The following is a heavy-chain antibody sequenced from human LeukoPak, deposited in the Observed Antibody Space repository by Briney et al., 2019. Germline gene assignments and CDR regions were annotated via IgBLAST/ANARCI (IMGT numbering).Heavy chain of an antibody. CDR1: GYTFTSYD. CDR3: ARLGELSSDDY. D-gene: IGHD3-16*02. V-gene: IGHV1-8*03. Sequence: GASVKVSCKASGYTFTSYDIHWVRQATGQGPEWMGWMNPNSGNTGYAQKSRGRVSITRNTSISTAYMELSSLVSEDTAVYYCARLGELSSDDYWGQGTLVTVSS. CDR2: MNPNSGNT. J-gene: IGHJ4*02.